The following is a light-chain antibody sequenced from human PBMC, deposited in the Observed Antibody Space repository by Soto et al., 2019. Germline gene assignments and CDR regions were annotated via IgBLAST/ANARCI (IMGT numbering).Light chain of an antibody. J-gene: IGKJ2*01. CDR1: QSISSY. CDR3: QQSYSTPYT. V-gene: IGKV1-39*01. Sequence: DIQMTQSPSSLSASVGDRVTITSRASQSISSYLNWYQQKPGKAPKLLIYAASSLQSGVPSRFSGSGSGTDFTLTISSMQPEDFATYSCQQSYSTPYTFGQGNKLEIK. CDR2: AAS.